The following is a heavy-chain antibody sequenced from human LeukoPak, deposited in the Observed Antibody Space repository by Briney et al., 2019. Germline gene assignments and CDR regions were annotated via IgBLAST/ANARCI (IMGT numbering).Heavy chain of an antibody. V-gene: IGHV3-48*01. Sequence: GGSLRLSCAASGFTFSSYSMNWVRQAPGKGLEWVSYISSSSSTIYYADSVKGRFTISRDNAKNSLYLQMNSLRAEDTAVYYCARDHHRNYPDGADAFDIWGQGTMVTVSS. D-gene: IGHD1-14*01. J-gene: IGHJ3*02. CDR1: GFTFSSYS. CDR3: ARDHHRNYPDGADAFDI. CDR2: ISSSSSTI.